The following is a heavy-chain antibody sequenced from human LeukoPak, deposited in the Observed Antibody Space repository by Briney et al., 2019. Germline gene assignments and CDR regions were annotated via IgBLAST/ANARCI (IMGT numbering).Heavy chain of an antibody. Sequence: AASVKVSCKVSGYSLTDLSTHWVRQAPGKGLEWMGGFDPEHGETIYAENFRGRVTMTEDTSSDTAYMELSSLRSEDTAVYYCATSDVGPAVDLDYWGQGTLVTVSS. V-gene: IGHV1-24*01. CDR2: FDPEHGET. CDR1: GYSLTDLS. D-gene: IGHD2-15*01. CDR3: ATSDVGPAVDLDY. J-gene: IGHJ4*02.